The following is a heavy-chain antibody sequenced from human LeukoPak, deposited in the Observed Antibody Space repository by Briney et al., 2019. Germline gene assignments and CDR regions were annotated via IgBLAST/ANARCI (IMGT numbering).Heavy chain of an antibody. D-gene: IGHD3-3*01. CDR1: RFTLISYW. V-gene: IGHV3-7*01. J-gene: IGHJ3*02. Sequence: GGSLRLSCAASRFTLISYWMSWIRQAPGKGLEWVANIKEDGSEKYYVDPVKGRFTISRDNAKKSLYLQMNSLRAEDTAVYYCARDAAFGVVITDAFDIWGQGTMVTVSS. CDR2: IKEDGSEK. CDR3: ARDAAFGVVITDAFDI.